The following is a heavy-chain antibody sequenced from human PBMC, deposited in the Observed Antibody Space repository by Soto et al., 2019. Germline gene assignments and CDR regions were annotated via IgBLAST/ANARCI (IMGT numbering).Heavy chain of an antibody. J-gene: IGHJ4*02. CDR1: GGSISTYY. V-gene: IGHV4-59*01. D-gene: IGHD3-10*01. CDR2: IYASGAT. CDR3: ARSHSFDGSIYHYYFDF. Sequence: SETLSLTXTVSGGSISTYYWSWIRQPPGGTLEWIGYIYASGATTYNPSLESRVTMSVDMPNNEFSLELTSLTAADTAVYYCARSHSFDGSIYHYYFDFWGQGTLVTVSS.